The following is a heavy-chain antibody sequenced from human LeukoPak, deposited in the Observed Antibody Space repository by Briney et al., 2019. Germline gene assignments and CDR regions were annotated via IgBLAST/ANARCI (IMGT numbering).Heavy chain of an antibody. CDR1: GFIFTAYY. CDR3: ARGDRPSCSGGSCYSLRGDY. CDR2: INPNNGDA. D-gene: IGHD2-15*01. V-gene: IGHV1-18*04. J-gene: IGHJ4*02. Sequence: ASVKVSCKASGFIFTAYYIHWVRQAPGQGLEWMGWINPNNGDASYAQKLQGRVTMTTDTSTSTAYMELRSLRSDDTAVYYCARGDRPSCSGGSCYSLRGDYWGQGTLVTVSS.